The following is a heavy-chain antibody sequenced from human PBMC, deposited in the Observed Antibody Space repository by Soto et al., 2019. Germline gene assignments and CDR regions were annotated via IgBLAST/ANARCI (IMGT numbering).Heavy chain of an antibody. CDR1: GGSITGYN. V-gene: IGHV4-59*01. CDR3: ARDYEEWLGHDFDI. CDR2: IHYIGST. J-gene: IGHJ3*02. Sequence: SETLSLTCSVSGGSITGYNWSWLRQTPGKGLEWIGYIHYIGSTSYNPSLKSRVSISVDMSKNQFSLKLSSVTAADTALYYCARDYEEWLGHDFDIWGQGTMVTVSS. D-gene: IGHD6-19*01.